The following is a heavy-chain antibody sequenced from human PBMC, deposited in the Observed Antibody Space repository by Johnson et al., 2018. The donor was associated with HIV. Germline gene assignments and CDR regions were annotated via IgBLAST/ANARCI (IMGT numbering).Heavy chain of an antibody. D-gene: IGHD6-6*01. CDR2: ISWDGGST. J-gene: IGHJ3*02. Sequence: VQLVESGGGVVQPGRSLRLSCAASGFTFDDYTMHWVRQAPGKRLEWVSLISWDGGSTYYADSVKGRFTISRDNSKNTLYLQMNSLRAEDTAVYYCARASSIAARGADAFDIWGQGTMVTVSS. V-gene: IGHV3-43*01. CDR1: GFTFDDYT. CDR3: ARASSIAARGADAFDI.